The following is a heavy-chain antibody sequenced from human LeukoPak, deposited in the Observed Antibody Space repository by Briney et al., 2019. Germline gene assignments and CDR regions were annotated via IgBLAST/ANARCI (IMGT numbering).Heavy chain of an antibody. Sequence: GGSLRLSCVASGFTFSRHAMSWVRQAPGKGLEWVSVISGSGGSPYYADSVKGRFTNSRDNSKNTLYLQMNSLRAEDTAVYYCAKNIGDYDFWTGFYGSDYWGQGALVTVSS. CDR1: GFTFSRHA. J-gene: IGHJ4*02. D-gene: IGHD3-3*01. CDR2: ISGSGGSP. V-gene: IGHV3-23*01. CDR3: AKNIGDYDFWTGFYGSDY.